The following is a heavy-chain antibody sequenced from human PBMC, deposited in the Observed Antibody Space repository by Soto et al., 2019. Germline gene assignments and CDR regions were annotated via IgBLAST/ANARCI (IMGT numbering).Heavy chain of an antibody. D-gene: IGHD4-17*01. J-gene: IGHJ4*02. Sequence: QVQLVQSGAEVKKPGSSVKVSCKASGGTFSSYAISWVRQAPGQGLEWMGGIIPIFGTANYAQKFQGRVTSTADESTSRAYTERSRLRSEDTAVYYCARGGDYGDYRYYFDYWGEGTLVTVSS. V-gene: IGHV1-69*01. CDR3: ARGGDYGDYRYYFDY. CDR2: IIPIFGTA. CDR1: GGTFSSYA.